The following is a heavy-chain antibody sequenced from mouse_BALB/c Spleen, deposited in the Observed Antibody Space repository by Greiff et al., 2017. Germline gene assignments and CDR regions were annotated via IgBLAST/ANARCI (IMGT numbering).Heavy chain of an antibody. V-gene: IGHV1-69*01. CDR2: IDTSDSYT. J-gene: IGHJ4*01. CDR3: ARGARDYAMDY. Sequence: VQLQHPGAELVMPGASVKMSCKASGYTFTDYWMHWVKQRPGQGLEWIGAIDTSDSYTSYNQKFKGKATLTVDESSSTAYMQLSSLTSEDSAVYYCARGARDYAMDYWGQGTSVTVSS. CDR1: GYTFTDYW. D-gene: IGHD3-1*01.